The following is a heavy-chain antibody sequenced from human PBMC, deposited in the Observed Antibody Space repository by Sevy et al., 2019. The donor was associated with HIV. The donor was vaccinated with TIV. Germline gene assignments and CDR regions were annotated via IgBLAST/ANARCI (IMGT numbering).Heavy chain of an antibody. CDR2: INPNRGGT. J-gene: IGHJ6*02. CDR3: ARGMSAYLLANGMDV. Sequence: ASVKVSCKAYGYTFSDYYMHWVRQAPGQGLEWMGWINPNRGGTNYAHKFQGRVTMTRDTSISTDYMELSSLRSDDTAIYYCARGMSAYLLANGMDVWGQGTTVTVSS. V-gene: IGHV1-2*07. D-gene: IGHD3-3*01. CDR1: GYTFSDYY.